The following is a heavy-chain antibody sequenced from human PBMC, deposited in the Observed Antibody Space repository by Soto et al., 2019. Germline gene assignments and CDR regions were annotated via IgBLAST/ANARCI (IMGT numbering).Heavy chain of an antibody. CDR1: GGSISSGDYY. D-gene: IGHD3-22*01. CDR2: IYYSGST. V-gene: IGHV4-30-4*01. Sequence: SETLSLTCTVSGGSISSGDYYWSWIRQPPGKGLEWIGYIYYSGSTYYNPSLKSRVTISVDTSKNQFSLKLSSVTAADTAVYYCARSIYYYDSSGYSDYWGQGTLVTAPQ. J-gene: IGHJ4*02. CDR3: ARSIYYYDSSGYSDY.